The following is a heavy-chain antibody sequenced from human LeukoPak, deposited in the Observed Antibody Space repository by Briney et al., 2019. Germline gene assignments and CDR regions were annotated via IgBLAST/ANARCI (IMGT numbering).Heavy chain of an antibody. CDR1: GGTFSSYA. CDR3: ARAGRYYYDSSGYYPQY. V-gene: IGHV1-69*13. D-gene: IGHD3-22*01. CDR2: IIPIFGTA. J-gene: IGHJ4*02. Sequence: SVKVSCKASGGTFSSYAISWVRQAPGQGLEWMGGIIPIFGTANYAQKFQGRVTITADESTSTAYMELSSLRSEDTAVYYCARAGRYYYDSSGYYPQYWGQGTLVTVSS.